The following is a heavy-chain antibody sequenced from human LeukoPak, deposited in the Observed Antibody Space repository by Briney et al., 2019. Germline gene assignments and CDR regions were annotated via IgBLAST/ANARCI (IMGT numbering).Heavy chain of an antibody. V-gene: IGHV4-4*07. CDR2: IYTSGST. Sequence: PSETLSLTCTVSGVSISSYYWSWIRQPAGKGLEWIGRIYTSGSTNYNPSLKSRVTMSVDTSKNQFSLKLSSVTAADAAVYYCARGSYGDRPRWPDYYFDYWGQGTLVTVSS. CDR1: GVSISSYY. D-gene: IGHD4-17*01. J-gene: IGHJ4*02. CDR3: ARGSYGDRPRWPDYYFDY.